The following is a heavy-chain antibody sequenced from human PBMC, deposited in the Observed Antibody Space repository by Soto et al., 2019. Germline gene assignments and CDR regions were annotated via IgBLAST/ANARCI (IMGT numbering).Heavy chain of an antibody. CDR2: INHSGST. D-gene: IGHD3-3*01. V-gene: IGHV4-34*01. Sequence: SETLSLTCAVYGGSFSGYYWSWIRQPPGKGLEWIGEINHSGSTNYNPSLKSRVTISVDTSKNQFSLKLSSVTAADTAVYYCARCGMEWLFGFGHYYGMDVWGQGTTVTVSS. CDR1: GGSFSGYY. J-gene: IGHJ6*02. CDR3: ARCGMEWLFGFGHYYGMDV.